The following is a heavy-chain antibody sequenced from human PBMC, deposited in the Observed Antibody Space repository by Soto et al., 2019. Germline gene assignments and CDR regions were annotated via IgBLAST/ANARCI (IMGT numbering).Heavy chain of an antibody. J-gene: IGHJ6*02. Sequence: VSVKGSFQASGYTYTLYDIAWGRPATGQGLEWMGWMNPNSGNTGYAQKFQGRVTMTRNTSISTAYMELSSLRSEDTAVYYCARGPQYYYYYGMDVWGQGTTVTRSS. CDR2: MNPNSGNT. CDR1: GYTYTLYD. V-gene: IGHV1-8*01. CDR3: ARGPQYYYYYGMDV.